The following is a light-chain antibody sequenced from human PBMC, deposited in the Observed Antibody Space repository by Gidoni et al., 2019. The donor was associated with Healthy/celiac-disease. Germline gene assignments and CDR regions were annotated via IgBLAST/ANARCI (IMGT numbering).Light chain of an antibody. Sequence: SYELTQPPSVSGSTGQKARITCSGDALPKQYAYWYRQKPGQAPVLVIDKDSERPSGIPERFSGSSSGTTVTLTISGVKAEDEADYYCQSADSRGPYPVLFGRGTTLTVL. J-gene: IGLJ2*01. CDR1: ALPKQY. V-gene: IGLV3-25*03. CDR3: QSADSRGPYPVL. CDR2: KDS.